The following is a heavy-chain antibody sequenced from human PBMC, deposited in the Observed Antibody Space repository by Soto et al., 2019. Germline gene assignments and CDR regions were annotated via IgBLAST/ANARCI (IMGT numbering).Heavy chain of an antibody. CDR1: GFTFSSYG. D-gene: IGHD3-10*01. CDR3: ARDRPAPIYYGSGIIDY. CDR2: IWYDGSNK. J-gene: IGHJ4*02. Sequence: QVQLVESGGGVVQPGRSLRLSCAASGFTFSSYGMHWVRQAPGKGLEWVAVIWYDGSNKYYADSVKGRFTISRDNSKNTLYLQMNSLRAEDTAVYYCARDRPAPIYYGSGIIDYWGQGTLVTVSS. V-gene: IGHV3-33*01.